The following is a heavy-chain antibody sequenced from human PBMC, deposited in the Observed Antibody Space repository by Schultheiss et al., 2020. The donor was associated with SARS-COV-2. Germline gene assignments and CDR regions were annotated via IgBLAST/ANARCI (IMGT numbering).Heavy chain of an antibody. J-gene: IGHJ4*02. CDR2: IRSKANSYAT. Sequence: VSLRLSCAASGFTFSGSAMHWVRQASGKGLEWVGRIRSKANSYATAYAASVKGRFTISRDDSKNTAYLQMNSLKTEDTAVYYCIAVYFWSGYYTGFWGQGTLVTVSS. D-gene: IGHD3-3*01. CDR1: GFTFSGSA. V-gene: IGHV3-73*01. CDR3: IAVYFWSGYYTGF.